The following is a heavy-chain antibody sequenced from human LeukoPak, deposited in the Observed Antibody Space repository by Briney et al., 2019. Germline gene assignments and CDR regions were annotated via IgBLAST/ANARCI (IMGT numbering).Heavy chain of an antibody. Sequence: PSETLSLTCTVSGGSISSYYWSWIWQPPGKGLEWIGYIYYSGSTNYNPSLKSRVTISVDTSKNQFSLKLSSVTAADTAVYYCARGHRSGYYYVSDYLDYWGQGTLVTVSS. CDR1: GGSISSYY. CDR2: IYYSGST. V-gene: IGHV4-59*01. D-gene: IGHD3-22*01. J-gene: IGHJ4*02. CDR3: ARGHRSGYYYVSDYLDY.